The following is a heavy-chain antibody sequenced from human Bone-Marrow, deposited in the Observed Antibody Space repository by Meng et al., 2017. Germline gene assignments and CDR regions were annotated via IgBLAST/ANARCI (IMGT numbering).Heavy chain of an antibody. Sequence: QVQLQQWGAGLLKPSETLSHTCAVYGGSFSGYYWSWIRQPPGKGLEWIGEINHSGSTNYNPSLKSRVTISVDTSKNQFSLKLSSVTAADTAVYYCASGYCSGGSCQVGWFDPWGQGTLVTVSS. CDR3: ASGYCSGGSCQVGWFDP. CDR2: INHSGST. CDR1: GGSFSGYY. J-gene: IGHJ5*02. V-gene: IGHV4-34*01. D-gene: IGHD2-15*01.